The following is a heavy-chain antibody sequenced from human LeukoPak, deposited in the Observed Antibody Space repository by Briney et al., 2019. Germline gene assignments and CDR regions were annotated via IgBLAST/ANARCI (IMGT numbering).Heavy chain of an antibody. CDR3: AAGDGYSLDY. J-gene: IGHJ4*02. V-gene: IGHV4-59*01. CDR2: IYYSGST. Sequence: SETLSLTCTVSGGSISSYYWSWIRQPPGKGLEWIGCIYYSGSTNDNPSLKSRVTTLVDTSKNQFSLKLSSVTAADTAVYYCAAGDGYSLDYWGQGTLVTVSS. CDR1: GGSISSYY. D-gene: IGHD5-24*01.